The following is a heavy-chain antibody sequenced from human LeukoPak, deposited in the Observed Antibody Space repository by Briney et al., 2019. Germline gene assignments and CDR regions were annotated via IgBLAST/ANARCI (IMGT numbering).Heavy chain of an antibody. J-gene: IGHJ4*02. V-gene: IGHV3-21*06. CDR2: ITGTGYDI. D-gene: IGHD3-10*01. CDR3: TRDADPIELKDY. CDR1: GFTFSSYA. Sequence: GGSLRLSRAASGFTFSSYAMSWVRQAPGKGLEWVSSITGTGYDIYYADSVRGRFTISRDNAKNSLFLRMNSLRAEDTALYYCTRDADPIELKDYWGQGSLVTVSS.